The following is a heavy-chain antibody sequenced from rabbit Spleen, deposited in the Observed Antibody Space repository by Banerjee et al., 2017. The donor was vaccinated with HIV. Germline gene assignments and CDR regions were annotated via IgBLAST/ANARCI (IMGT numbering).Heavy chain of an antibody. CDR3: ARDTGTSFSSYGMDL. CDR1: GFSFSSSIY. Sequence: LEGYAGGPVQPEGSLTLTCKDSGFSFSSSIYICWVRQAPGKGLEWISCIAGSSSGFTYSATWATGRFTISKTSSTTVTLQMTSLTVADTATYFCARDTGTSFSSYGMDLWGQGTLVTVS. J-gene: IGHJ6*01. V-gene: IGHV1S45*01. D-gene: IGHD7-1*01. CDR2: IAGSSSGFT.